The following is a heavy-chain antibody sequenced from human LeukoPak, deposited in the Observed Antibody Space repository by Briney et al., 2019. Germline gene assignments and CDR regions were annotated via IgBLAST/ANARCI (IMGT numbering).Heavy chain of an antibody. J-gene: IGHJ3*02. CDR2: ISSSSSYI. V-gene: IGHV3-21*01. CDR1: GITFRSYS. Sequence: GGSLRLSCAVSGITFRSYSMNWVRQAPGKGLEWVSSISSSSSYIYYADSVKGRFTISRDNAKNSLYLQMNSLRAEDTAVYYCARNRYSSSWFHGAFDIWGQGTMVTVSS. CDR3: ARNRYSSSWFHGAFDI. D-gene: IGHD6-13*01.